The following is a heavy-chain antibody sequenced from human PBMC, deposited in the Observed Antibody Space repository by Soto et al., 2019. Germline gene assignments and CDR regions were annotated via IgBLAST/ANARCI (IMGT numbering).Heavy chain of an antibody. CDR2: MYYSGST. CDR1: GGSISSGGYY. CDR3: ARVPHIRDYGDYMDV. Sequence: QVQLQESGPGLVKPSQTLSLTCTVSGGSISSGGYYWSWIRQHPGKGLEWIGYMYYSGSTYYNPSLKSRITLSVDTPKNQFSLKLSSVTAADTAVYYCARVPHIRDYGDYMDVWGKGTTVTVSS. J-gene: IGHJ6*03. V-gene: IGHV4-31*03. D-gene: IGHD4-17*01.